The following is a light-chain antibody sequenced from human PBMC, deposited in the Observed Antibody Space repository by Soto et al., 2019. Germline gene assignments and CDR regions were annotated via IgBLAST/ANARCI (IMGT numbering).Light chain of an antibody. J-gene: IGKJ2*01. CDR1: QSVSSN. CDR3: QQYNTWPPPYT. Sequence: EIVMTQSPATLSVSPGERATLSCRASQSVSSNLAWYQQKPGQAPRLLIYGASTRATGIPARFSGSGSGTEFTLTISSLQSEDFAIYYCQQYNTWPPPYTFGQRTKLEIK. V-gene: IGKV3-15*01. CDR2: GAS.